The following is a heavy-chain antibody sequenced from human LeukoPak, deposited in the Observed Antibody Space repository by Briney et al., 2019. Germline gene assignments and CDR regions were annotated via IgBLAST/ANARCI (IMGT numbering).Heavy chain of an antibody. CDR2: ISWNSGSI. CDR3: AKGQSLYCSSSCIH. J-gene: IGHJ4*02. D-gene: IGHD6-13*01. V-gene: IGHV3-9*01. Sequence: GSSLRLSCAASGFTFDDYAMHWVRHAPGKGLEWVSGISWNSGSIVYADSVKGRFTISRDNAKNSLYLQMNSLRAEDTALYYCAKGQSLYCSSSCIHWGQGTLVTVSS. CDR1: GFTFDDYA.